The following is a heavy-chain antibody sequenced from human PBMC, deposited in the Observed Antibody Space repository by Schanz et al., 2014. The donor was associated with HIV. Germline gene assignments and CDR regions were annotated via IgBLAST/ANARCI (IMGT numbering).Heavy chain of an antibody. D-gene: IGHD6-13*01. CDR3: ARASPGIAAADTLGWFDP. V-gene: IGHV3-33*01. Sequence: QVQLVESGGGVVQPGRSLRLSCVASGFTFSSYGMHWVRQAPGKGLEWVAVIWYDGSNKYYADSVKGRFTISRDNSKNTLYLQMNSLRAEDTAVYYCARASPGIAAADTLGWFDPWGQGTLVTVSS. CDR2: IWYDGSNK. CDR1: GFTFSSYG. J-gene: IGHJ5*02.